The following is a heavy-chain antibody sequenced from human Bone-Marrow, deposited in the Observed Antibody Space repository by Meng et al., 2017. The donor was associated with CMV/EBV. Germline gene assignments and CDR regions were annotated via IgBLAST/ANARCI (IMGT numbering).Heavy chain of an antibody. D-gene: IGHD3-22*01. CDR1: VSSNSAA. V-gene: IGHV6-1*01. CDR2: TYYRSKWYN. Sequence: VSSNSAAWNWIRQSPSRGLEWLGRTYYRSKWYNDYAVSVKSRITINPDTSKNQFSLQLNSVTPEDTAVYYCAREVDYYYDSSGYYPYRGQGTLVTVSS. CDR3: AREVDYYYDSSGYYPY. J-gene: IGHJ4*02.